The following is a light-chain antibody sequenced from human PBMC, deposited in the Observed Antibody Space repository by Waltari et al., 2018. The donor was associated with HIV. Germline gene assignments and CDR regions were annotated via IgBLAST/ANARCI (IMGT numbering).Light chain of an antibody. V-gene: IGKV1D-16*01. CDR1: QDVRSW. J-gene: IGKJ2*01. CDR3: QQYNSFPYT. CDR2: ATS. Sequence: DIQMTQSPSSLSASVGDTVTITCRASQDVRSWVAWYQSRPGKVPRSLMYATSNLASGVPSRFRGCGSGTNFSLTISTLQPDDCAVYHCQQYNSFPYTFGLGTKLEI.